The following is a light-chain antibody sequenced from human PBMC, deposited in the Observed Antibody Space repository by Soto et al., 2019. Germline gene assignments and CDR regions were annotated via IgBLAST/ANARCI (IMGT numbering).Light chain of an antibody. CDR2: AAS. V-gene: IGKV3-15*01. Sequence: ELMMTQSPATLSVSPGERATLSCRASQSISGNIAWYQQKPVQAPRLLIYAASIRASGIPARFSGTGFGREFTLRISSLQSEDSAVYYCQQYNSWTLISFGPGTRLAIK. J-gene: IGKJ5*01. CDR1: QSISGN. CDR3: QQYNSWTLIS.